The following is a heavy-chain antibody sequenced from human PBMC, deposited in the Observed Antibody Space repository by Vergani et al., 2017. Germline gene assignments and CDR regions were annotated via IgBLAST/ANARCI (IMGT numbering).Heavy chain of an antibody. Sequence: QDQLVQSGDEVKKPGASVKVSCKASGYSFNSYGISWVRQAPGQGLEWMGIINPSGGHTNYAQKFQGRVTMTRDTSTSTVYMELSSLRSEDTAIYYCARGDYGILTGYRYWGQGTLVTVSA. CDR3: ARGDYGILTGYRY. J-gene: IGHJ4*02. CDR1: GYSFNSYG. V-gene: IGHV1-46*02. CDR2: INPSGGHT. D-gene: IGHD3-9*01.